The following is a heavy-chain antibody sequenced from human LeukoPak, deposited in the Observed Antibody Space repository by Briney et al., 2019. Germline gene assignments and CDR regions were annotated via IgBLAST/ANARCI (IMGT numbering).Heavy chain of an antibody. CDR1: GYTFTGYY. J-gene: IGHJ4*02. V-gene: IGHV1-2*02. CDR3: ARSAPTLTYDILTGYLGY. CDR2: INPNSGAT. Sequence: ASVKVSCKASGYTFTGYYMHWVRQAPGQGLEWMGWINPNSGATNYAQKFQGRVTMTRDTSISTAYMELSRLRSDDTAMYYCARSAPTLTYDILTGYLGYWGQGTLVTVSS. D-gene: IGHD3-9*01.